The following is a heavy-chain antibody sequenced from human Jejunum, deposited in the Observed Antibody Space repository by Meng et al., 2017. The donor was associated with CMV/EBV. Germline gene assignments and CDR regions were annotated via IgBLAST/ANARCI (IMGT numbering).Heavy chain of an antibody. V-gene: IGHV1-18*04. CDR1: GDTFTDRN. CDR2: ISLDNGQT. Sequence: QVHLLQSGAEVKKPGASVKISCKTSGDTFTDRNNGWVRQAPGQGMEWVGWISLDNGQTAYGHKLQGRVTVTTDKSTSTAYMELRSLRSDDTAMYYCARDVWGFDYWGQGTLVTVSS. J-gene: IGHJ4*02. CDR3: ARDVWGFDY. D-gene: IGHD7-27*01.